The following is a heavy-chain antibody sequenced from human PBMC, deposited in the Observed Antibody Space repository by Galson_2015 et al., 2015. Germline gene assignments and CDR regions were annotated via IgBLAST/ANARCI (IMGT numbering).Heavy chain of an antibody. CDR1: GFTFSSYS. D-gene: IGHD6-19*01. CDR3: ARDSHSSGWYSFDY. J-gene: IGHJ4*02. CDR2: ISSSSSYI. V-gene: IGHV3-21*01. Sequence: SLRLSCAASGFTFSSYSMNWVRQAPGKGLEWVSSISSSSSYIYYADSVKGRFTISRDNAKNSLYLQMNSLRAEDTAVYYCARDSHSSGWYSFDYWGQGPLVTVSS.